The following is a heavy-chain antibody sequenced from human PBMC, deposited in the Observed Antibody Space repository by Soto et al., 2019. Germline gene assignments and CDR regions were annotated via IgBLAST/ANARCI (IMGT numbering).Heavy chain of an antibody. Sequence: SETLSLTCTVSGGSISSGDYYWSWIRQLPGKDLEWIAYIYYNGNTYYTPSLKSRATISLDTSRNQFFLNLNSVTAADTAVYYCARLSGWAPDYWGQGTLVT. J-gene: IGHJ4*02. D-gene: IGHD6-19*01. CDR2: IYYNGNT. V-gene: IGHV4-30-4*08. CDR1: GGSISSGDYY. CDR3: ARLSGWAPDY.